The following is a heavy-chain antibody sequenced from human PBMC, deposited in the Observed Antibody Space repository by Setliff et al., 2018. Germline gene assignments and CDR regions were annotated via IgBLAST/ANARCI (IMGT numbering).Heavy chain of an antibody. CDR3: ASLPYYDSSGYSLSYY. CDR1: GGSITSGRYY. V-gene: IGHV4-39*01. Sequence: KPSETLSLTCTVSGGSITSGRYYWGWIRQPPGQGLEWIASIHYSENTNYHPSLKSRVTISADTSKNQFSLKLSSVTAADTAVYYCASLPYYDSSGYSLSYYWGQGTLVTVSS. D-gene: IGHD3-22*01. CDR2: IHYSENT. J-gene: IGHJ4*02.